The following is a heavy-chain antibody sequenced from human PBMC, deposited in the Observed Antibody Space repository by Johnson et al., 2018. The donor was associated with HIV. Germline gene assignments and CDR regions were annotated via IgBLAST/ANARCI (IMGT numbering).Heavy chain of an antibody. D-gene: IGHD1-26*01. V-gene: IGHV3-33*06. CDR2: IWYDGSNK. CDR1: GFNFSNYG. CDR3: AKGASGGQRRGAFHI. Sequence: VQLVESGGGVVQPGRSLRLSCAASGFNFSNYGMYWVRQAPGKGLEWVAVIWYDGSNKYYANSVKGRFIISRDNSKNTLYLQMNSLRAEDTAVYYCAKGASGGQRRGAFHIWGQGTMVTVSS. J-gene: IGHJ3*02.